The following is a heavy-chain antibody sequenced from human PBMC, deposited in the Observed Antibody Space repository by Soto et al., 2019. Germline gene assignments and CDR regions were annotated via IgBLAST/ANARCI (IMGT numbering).Heavy chain of an antibody. J-gene: IGHJ5*02. CDR2: IYYSGST. V-gene: IGHV4-39*01. D-gene: IGHD2-15*01. CDR3: APAWEPCSGGSCPNWFDT. Sequence: SETLSLTCTVSGGSISSSSYYWGWIRQPPGKGLEWIGSIYYSGSTYYNPSLKSRATISVDTSKNQFSLKLSSVTAADTAVYYCAPAWEPCSGGSCPNWFDTWGQGTLVTVSS. CDR1: GGSISSSSYY.